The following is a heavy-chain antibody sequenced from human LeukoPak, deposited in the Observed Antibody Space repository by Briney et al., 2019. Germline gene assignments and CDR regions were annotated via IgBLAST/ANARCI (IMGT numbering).Heavy chain of an antibody. Sequence: PSQTLSLTCTVSGGSISSGSYYWSWIRQPAGKGLEWIGRIYTSGSTNYNPSLKSRVTISVDTSKNQFSLMLSSVTAADTAIYYCASLHQVRGLTVFDYWGQGTLVTVSS. D-gene: IGHD3-10*01. CDR2: IYTSGST. V-gene: IGHV4-61*02. CDR1: GGSISSGSYY. CDR3: ASLHQVRGLTVFDY. J-gene: IGHJ4*02.